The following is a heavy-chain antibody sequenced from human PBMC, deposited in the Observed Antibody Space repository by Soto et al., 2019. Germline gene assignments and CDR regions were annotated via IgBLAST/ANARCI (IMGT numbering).Heavy chain of an antibody. D-gene: IGHD2-2*01. J-gene: IGHJ3*02. V-gene: IGHV5-51*01. CDR3: ARSERGYCSSTSCYQFYDFWSGYPDDAFDI. CDR2: IYPGDSDT. CDR1: GYSFTSYW. Sequence: PGESLKISCKGSGYSFTSYWIGWGRQMPGKGLEWMGVIYPGDSDTRYSPSFRGQVTISADKSISTAYLQGSSLKASDTAMYYCARSERGYCSSTSCYQFYDFWSGYPDDAFDIWGQGTMVTVSS.